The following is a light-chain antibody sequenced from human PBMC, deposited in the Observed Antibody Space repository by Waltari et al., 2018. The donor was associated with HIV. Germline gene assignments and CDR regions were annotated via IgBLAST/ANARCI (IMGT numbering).Light chain of an antibody. CDR1: QIISKY. CDR2: AAS. Sequence: DIQMTQSPSSLSASVGDRVTITSRTSQIISKYFNWYQQKPGKAPTLLIYAASSLQGGVPSRFSGSGSGTDFTLTISSMQPEDFATYYCQQSYSTPRTFGQGTKVEIK. CDR3: QQSYSTPRT. V-gene: IGKV1-39*01. J-gene: IGKJ1*01.